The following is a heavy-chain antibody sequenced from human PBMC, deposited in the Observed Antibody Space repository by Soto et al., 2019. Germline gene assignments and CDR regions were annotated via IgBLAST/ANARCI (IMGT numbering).Heavy chain of an antibody. CDR2: INPNGGST. V-gene: IGHV1-46*01. CDR3: ATSVNSAMAFDY. J-gene: IGHJ4*02. CDR1: GYTFTHYY. D-gene: IGHD5-18*01. Sequence: ASVKVSCKASGYTFTHYYMHWVRQAPGQGLEWMGIINPNGGSTTYAQRFRAGFTMTRDTSTSTVYMELSSLRSEDSAVYYCATSVNSAMAFDYWGQGTLVTVSS.